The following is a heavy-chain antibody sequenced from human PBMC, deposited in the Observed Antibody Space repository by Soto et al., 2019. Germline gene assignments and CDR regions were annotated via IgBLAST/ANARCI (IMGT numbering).Heavy chain of an antibody. CDR1: GYPVTAYY. CDR2: INPATGAA. CDR3: ARGGGVGVAGSAAFDM. J-gene: IGHJ3*02. Sequence: QLHLVQSGAVVKKPGASVTVSCSASGYPVTAYYMHWVRQAPGRGLEWMGGINPATGAAKYTQTFRGRVTMPRDPSTGTVFMELGGLPSEDPAVFSCARGGGVGVAGSAAFDMWGQGTLVTVSS. D-gene: IGHD3-3*01. V-gene: IGHV1-2*02.